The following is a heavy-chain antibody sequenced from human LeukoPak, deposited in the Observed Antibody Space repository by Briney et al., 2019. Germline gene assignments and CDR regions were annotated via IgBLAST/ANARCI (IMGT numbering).Heavy chain of an antibody. Sequence: PSETLSLTCTVSGASISTYYCSWIRQPPGKGLEWIGSIYYSGSTNYNPSLKSRVTISVDTSKNQFSLKLSSVTAADTAVYYCASHSSERDWFDPWGQGTLVTVSS. CDR3: ASHSSERDWFDP. V-gene: IGHV4-59*08. CDR2: IYYSGST. CDR1: GASISTYY. D-gene: IGHD6-25*01. J-gene: IGHJ5*02.